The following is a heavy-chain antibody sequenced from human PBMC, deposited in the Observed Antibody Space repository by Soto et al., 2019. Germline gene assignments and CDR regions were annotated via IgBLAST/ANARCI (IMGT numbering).Heavy chain of an antibody. J-gene: IGHJ4*02. V-gene: IGHV3-23*01. CDR2: VDGSGGDT. Sequence: GGSLRLSCAASGFTFSSHAMGWLRQAPGTEPEWVAFVDGSGGDTSYADSVKGRFTISRDNSENSLYLYMNSLRAEDTGRYFCAKEFFAAAYAATSAFDLRAQRTLDTGSS. CDR1: GFTFSSHA. CDR3: AKEFFAAAYAATSAFDL. D-gene: IGHD2-8*01.